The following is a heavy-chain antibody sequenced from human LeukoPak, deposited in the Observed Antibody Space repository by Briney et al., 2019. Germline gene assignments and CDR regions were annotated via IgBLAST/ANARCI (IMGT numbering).Heavy chain of an antibody. CDR2: INPSDGTT. J-gene: IGHJ3*02. CDR1: GYTFTSYY. D-gene: IGHD6-19*01. Sequence: GASVKLSCKAFGYTFTSYYMHWVRQAPGQGLEWMGIINPSDGTTTYAQKFQGRVTMTRDTSTTTVYMELSSLRSEDTAVYYCARGGSVYVAGYDAFDIWDQGTMVTVSS. CDR3: ARGGSVYVAGYDAFDI. V-gene: IGHV1-46*01.